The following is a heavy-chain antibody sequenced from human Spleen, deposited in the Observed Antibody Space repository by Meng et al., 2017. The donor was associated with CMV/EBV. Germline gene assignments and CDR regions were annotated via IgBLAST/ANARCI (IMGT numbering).Heavy chain of an antibody. D-gene: IGHD3-3*01. CDR2: ISYDGSNK. CDR3: ARENSHYDFWTGYSPPYIDY. J-gene: IGHJ4*01. CDR1: GFTFSSYA. V-gene: IGHV3-30-3*01. Sequence: GESLKISCAASGFTFSSYAMPWVRQAPGKGLEWVAVISYDGSNKYYADSVKGRFTISRDNSKNTLYLHMKSLRSEDTAVYFCARENSHYDFWTGYSPPYIDYWGQGALVTVSS.